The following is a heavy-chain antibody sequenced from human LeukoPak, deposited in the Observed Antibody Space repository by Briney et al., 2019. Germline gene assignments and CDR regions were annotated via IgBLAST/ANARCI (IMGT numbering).Heavy chain of an antibody. J-gene: IGHJ6*02. CDR3: SRGPIQLWVHNGVDV. V-gene: IGHV3-49*04. CDR1: GFNFGDHA. Sequence: PGGSLRLSCTTSGFNFGDHAMTWVRQAPGKGLGWVGFIRSKAYRGTTEYAASVKGRFTISRDDSKSVVHLQMNSLKSEDTAVYYCSRGPIQLWVHNGVDVWGQGTTVTVSS. D-gene: IGHD5-18*01. CDR2: IRSKAYRGTT.